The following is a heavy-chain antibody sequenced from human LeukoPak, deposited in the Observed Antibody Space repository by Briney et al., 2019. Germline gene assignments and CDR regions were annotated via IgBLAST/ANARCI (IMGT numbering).Heavy chain of an antibody. D-gene: IGHD2-21*02. J-gene: IGHJ4*02. CDR1: GYTFTSYG. V-gene: IGHV1-18*01. CDR2: ISAYNGNT. Sequence: ASVKVSCKASGYTFTSYGISWVRQAPGQGLEWMGWISAYNGNTNCAQKLQGRVTMTTDTSTSTAYMELRSLRSDDTAVYYCARDYRTSVVVTATHTLFYYWGQGTLVTVSS. CDR3: ARDYRTSVVVTATHTLFYY.